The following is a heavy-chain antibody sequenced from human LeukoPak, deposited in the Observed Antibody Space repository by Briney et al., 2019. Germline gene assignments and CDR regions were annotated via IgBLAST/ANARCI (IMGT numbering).Heavy chain of an antibody. CDR3: ANALLYYYGSGSYFRVDAFDI. CDR1: GFTFSSYG. D-gene: IGHD3-10*01. CDR2: ISYDGSNK. V-gene: IGHV3-30*18. Sequence: GGSLRLSCAASGFTFSSYGMHWVRQAPGKGLEWVAVISYDGSNKYYADSVKDRFTISRDNSKNTPYLQMNSLRAEDTAVYYCANALLYYYGSGSYFRVDAFDIWGQGTMVTVSS. J-gene: IGHJ3*02.